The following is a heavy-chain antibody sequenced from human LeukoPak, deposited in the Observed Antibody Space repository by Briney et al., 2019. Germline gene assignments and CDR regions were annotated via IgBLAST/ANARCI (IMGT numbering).Heavy chain of an antibody. D-gene: IGHD6-6*01. CDR2: VYSGGST. CDR3: ARSPDHTSIAAR. CDR1: GFTVRSNY. Sequence: GGSLRLSCAASGFTVRSNYMSWVRQGPGKGLEWVSVVYSGGSTYHAASVKGRVTISRDNSKNTLYLQMNRLRAEDTALYYCARSPDHTSIAARRGQGTLVTVSS. V-gene: IGHV3-66*01. J-gene: IGHJ4*02.